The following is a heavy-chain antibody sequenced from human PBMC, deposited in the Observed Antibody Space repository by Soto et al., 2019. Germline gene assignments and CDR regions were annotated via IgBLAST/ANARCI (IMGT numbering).Heavy chain of an antibody. Sequence: GGSLRLSCTASGFTFGDYAMSWFRQAPGKGLEWVGFIRSKAYGGTTEYAASVKGRFTISRDDSKSIAYLQMNSLKTEDTAVYYCTRVDDYIWGSYRYDYWGQGTLVTVSS. CDR1: GFTFGDYA. J-gene: IGHJ4*02. V-gene: IGHV3-49*03. CDR3: TRVDDYIWGSYRYDY. D-gene: IGHD3-16*02. CDR2: IRSKAYGGTT.